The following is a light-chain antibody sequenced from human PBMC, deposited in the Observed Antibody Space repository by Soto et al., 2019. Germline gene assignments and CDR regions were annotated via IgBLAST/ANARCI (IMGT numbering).Light chain of an antibody. CDR3: QQTYHSPTWT. Sequence: DIQMTQSPSSLSASVGDRVTITCRASQSISNYLNWYQQKPGKAPKVLIYAASSLHSGVPSRFSGSRSGTDFTLTISSLQPEDSATCYCQQTYHSPTWTFGQGTKVEIK. V-gene: IGKV1-39*01. CDR1: QSISNY. J-gene: IGKJ1*01. CDR2: AAS.